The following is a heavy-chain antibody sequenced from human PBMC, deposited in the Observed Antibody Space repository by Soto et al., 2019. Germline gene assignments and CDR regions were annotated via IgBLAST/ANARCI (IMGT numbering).Heavy chain of an antibody. J-gene: IGHJ4*02. V-gene: IGHV5-10-1*01. CDR3: ASDPGYSSGWYGY. Sequence: GESLNISCKGSGYSFTSYWISWVRQMPGKGLEWMGRIDPSDSYTNYSPSFQGHVTISADKSISTAYLQWSSLKASDTAMYYCASDPGYSSGWYGYWVQGTLVTVSS. D-gene: IGHD6-19*01. CDR1: GYSFTSYW. CDR2: IDPSDSYT.